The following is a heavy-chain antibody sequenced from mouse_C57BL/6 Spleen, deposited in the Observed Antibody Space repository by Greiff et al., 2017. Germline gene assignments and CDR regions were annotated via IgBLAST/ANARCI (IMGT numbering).Heavy chain of an antibody. D-gene: IGHD2-10*02. CDR2: INPYNGGT. CDR3: ARGAYGNYDWFAY. Sequence: VQLKQSGPVLVKPGASVKMSCKASGYTFTDYYMNWVKQSHGKSLEWIGVINPYNGGTSYNQKFKGKATLTVDKSSSTAYMELNSLTSEDSAVYYCARGAYGNYDWFAYWGQGTLVTVSA. V-gene: IGHV1-19*01. CDR1: GYTFTDYY. J-gene: IGHJ3*01.